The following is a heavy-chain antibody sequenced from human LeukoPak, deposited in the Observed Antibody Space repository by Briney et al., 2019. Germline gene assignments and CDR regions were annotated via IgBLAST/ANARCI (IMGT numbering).Heavy chain of an antibody. CDR3: ARDGADVYGRAFDY. CDR1: GGSISSYF. J-gene: IGHJ4*02. V-gene: IGHV4-4*07. Sequence: SETLSLTCNVSGGSISSYFWTWIRQPAGKGLEWIGRIHASGTTNYNSSPKSRVSMSVDTSKNQFSLKLTSVTAADTAVYFCARDGADVYGRAFDYWGQGTLVSVSS. CDR2: IHASGTT. D-gene: IGHD3-10*01.